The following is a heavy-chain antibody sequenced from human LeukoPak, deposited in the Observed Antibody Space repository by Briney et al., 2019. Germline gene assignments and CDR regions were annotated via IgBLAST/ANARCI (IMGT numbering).Heavy chain of an antibody. CDR1: GYTFTSYG. D-gene: IGHD4-17*01. Sequence: ASVKVSCKASGYTFTSYGISWVRQAPGQGLEWMGWISAYNGNTNYAQKLQGRVTMTTDTSTSTAYMELRSLRSDDTAVYYCARASEMTTVTIFDYWGQGTLVTVSS. V-gene: IGHV1-18*01. CDR3: ARASEMTTVTIFDY. CDR2: ISAYNGNT. J-gene: IGHJ4*02.